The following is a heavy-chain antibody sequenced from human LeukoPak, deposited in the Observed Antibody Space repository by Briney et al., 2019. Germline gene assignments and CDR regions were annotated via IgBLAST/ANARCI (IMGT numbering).Heavy chain of an antibody. D-gene: IGHD4-11*01. CDR2: LYYGGSP. CDR3: ARSKGRVSWFDP. V-gene: IGHV4-39*07. Sequence: SETLSLTCNVSGGSIITNDYYWGWIRQSPGKGLEWLGSLYYGGSPYYNPSLKSRVTISVDTSKNQFSLKLRSVTAADTAVYYCARSKGRVSWFDPWGQGTLVTVSS. J-gene: IGHJ5*02. CDR1: GGSIITNDYY.